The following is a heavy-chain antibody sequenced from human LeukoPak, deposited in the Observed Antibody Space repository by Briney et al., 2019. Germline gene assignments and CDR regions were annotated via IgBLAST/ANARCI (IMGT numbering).Heavy chain of an antibody. CDR3: ARRIKGPGCSSSIRDAAFDI. D-gene: IGHD6-6*01. J-gene: IGHJ3*02. V-gene: IGHV1-46*01. Sequence: ASVEVSFKASGYSFTSYYMHWVRQAPGQGLEWMGIINPSGGSTSYAQKFQGRVTMTRDMSTSTVYMELSSLRSEDTAVYYCARRIKGPGCSSSIRDAAFDIWGQGTMVTVSS. CDR2: INPSGGST. CDR1: GYSFTSYY.